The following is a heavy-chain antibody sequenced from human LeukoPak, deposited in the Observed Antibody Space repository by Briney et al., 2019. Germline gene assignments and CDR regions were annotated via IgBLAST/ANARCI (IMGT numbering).Heavy chain of an antibody. CDR3: ESFKVVVAAGDFDY. Sequence: SETLSLTCSVSGGSIKSNSYYWAWIRQPPGKGLEWIRNFDYRGSSYYNPSLKSRATISVDTSKNQISLKLSSVTAADTAVFYCESFKVVVAAGDFDYWGQGTLVTVSS. V-gene: IGHV4-39*01. CDR1: GGSIKSNSYY. D-gene: IGHD2-15*01. CDR2: FDYRGSS. J-gene: IGHJ4*02.